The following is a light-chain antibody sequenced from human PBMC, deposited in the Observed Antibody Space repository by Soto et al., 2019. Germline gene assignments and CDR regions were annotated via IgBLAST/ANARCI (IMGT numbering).Light chain of an antibody. CDR1: QNVLSSSNNRNY. CDR2: WAS. V-gene: IGKV4-1*01. Sequence: DIVMTQSPDSLAVSLGERATFNCTSSQNVLSSSNNRNYLAWYQQKPGQPPKLLIYWASTRESGVPDRFSGSGSGTDFTLTISSLQAEDVALFYCQQYYATPLTFGGGTKVDIK. J-gene: IGKJ4*01. CDR3: QQYYATPLT.